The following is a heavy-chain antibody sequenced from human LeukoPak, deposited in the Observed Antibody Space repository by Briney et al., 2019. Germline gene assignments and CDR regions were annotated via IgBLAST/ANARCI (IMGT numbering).Heavy chain of an antibody. CDR1: GFTFDDYA. CDR3: AKDGDVRYCSGGSCHLGGGYFDY. J-gene: IGHJ4*02. V-gene: IGHV3-9*03. D-gene: IGHD2-15*01. CDR2: INWNSGSI. Sequence: GRSLRLSCAASGFTFDDYAMHWVRQAPGKGLEWVSGINWNSGSIGYADSVKGRFTISRDNAKNSLYLQMNSLRAEDMALYYCAKDGDVRYCSGGSCHLGGGYFDYWGQGTLVTVSS.